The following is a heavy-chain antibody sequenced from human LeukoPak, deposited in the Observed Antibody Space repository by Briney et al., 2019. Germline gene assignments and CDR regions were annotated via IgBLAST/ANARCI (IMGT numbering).Heavy chain of an antibody. V-gene: IGHV3-11*01. CDR2: ISSTDGTT. CDR1: GFTFSDYF. D-gene: IGHD6-19*01. CDR3: ARWAGRFDFDY. Sequence: PGGSLRLSCVASGFTFSDYFMSWIRQAPGKGLVWVAYISSTDGTTNYADSVKGRFTISRDNAEKSLYLEMNSLRAEDTAVYYCARWAGRFDFDYWGQGTLVTVSS. J-gene: IGHJ4*02.